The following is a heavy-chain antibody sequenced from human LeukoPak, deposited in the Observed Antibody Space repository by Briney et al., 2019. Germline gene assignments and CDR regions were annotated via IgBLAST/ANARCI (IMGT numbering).Heavy chain of an antibody. Sequence: SETLSLTCAVSGDSVSSSNYYWSWIRQPPGKGLEWIGYIYYSGNTYYNPSLKSRITISVDTSKNQFSLKLSSVTAADTAVYYCAREGLSGYRFDPWGQGTLVTVSS. D-gene: IGHD3-3*01. CDR1: GDSVSSSNYY. CDR3: AREGLSGYRFDP. J-gene: IGHJ5*02. V-gene: IGHV4-31*11. CDR2: IYYSGNT.